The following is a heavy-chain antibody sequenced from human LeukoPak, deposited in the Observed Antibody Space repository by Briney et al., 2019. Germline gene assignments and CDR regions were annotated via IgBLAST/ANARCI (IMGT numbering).Heavy chain of an antibody. Sequence: ASVKVSCKASGYTFTSYGISWVRQAPGQGLECMGIINPSGDNTNYAQKFQGRVTMTRDMSTTTVYMELSSLRSEDTAVYYCARGPHRRAYDRDNWFDPWGQGTLVTVSS. CDR3: ARGPHRRAYDRDNWFDP. CDR1: GYTFTSYG. V-gene: IGHV1-46*01. D-gene: IGHD3-3*01. CDR2: INPSGDNT. J-gene: IGHJ5*02.